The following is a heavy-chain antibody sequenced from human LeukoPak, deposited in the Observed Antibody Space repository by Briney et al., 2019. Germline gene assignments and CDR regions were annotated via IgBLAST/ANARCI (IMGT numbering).Heavy chain of an antibody. D-gene: IGHD3-22*01. Sequence: GGSLRLSCAASGFSFNSYAMNWVRQAPGKGLEWVSVISSTGATTYYAASVKGRFTISRDNSKSTLYLQMYALRADDTAVYYCARSLNGFYRGLDFWGQGTLVTVSS. V-gene: IGHV3-23*01. CDR3: ARSLNGFYRGLDF. J-gene: IGHJ4*02. CDR1: GFSFNSYA. CDR2: ISSTGATT.